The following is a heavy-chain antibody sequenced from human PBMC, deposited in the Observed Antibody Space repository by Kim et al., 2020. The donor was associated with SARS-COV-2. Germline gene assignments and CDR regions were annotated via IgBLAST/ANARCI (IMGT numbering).Heavy chain of an antibody. CDR3: ARDRTPEGRVYGSGRYVHWFDP. Sequence: SETLSLTCTVSGGSISSGGYYWSWIRQHPGKGLEWIGYIHYSGSTYYNPSIKSRVTISVDTSKNQFSLKLSSVTAADTAVYYCARDRTPEGRVYGSGRYVHWFDPWGQGTLVNVSS. CDR2: IHYSGST. J-gene: IGHJ5*02. D-gene: IGHD3-10*01. CDR1: GGSISSGGYY. V-gene: IGHV4-31*03.